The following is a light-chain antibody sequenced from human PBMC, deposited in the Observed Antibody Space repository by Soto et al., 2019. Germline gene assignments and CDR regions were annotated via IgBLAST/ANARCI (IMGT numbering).Light chain of an antibody. V-gene: IGKV3-20*01. CDR1: QSVSSSY. J-gene: IGKJ2*01. CDR3: QQYGSSPVT. CDR2: GAS. Sequence: EIVLTQSPGTLSLSPGERATLSCRASQSVSSSYLAWYQQKPGQAPRLLIYGASSRATGIPDRFSGSGSGTDFSLTISGLEPEDFAVYYCQQYGSSPVTFGQGTKLEIK.